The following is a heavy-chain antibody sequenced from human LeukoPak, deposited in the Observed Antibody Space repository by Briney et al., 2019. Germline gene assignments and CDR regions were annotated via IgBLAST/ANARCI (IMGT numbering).Heavy chain of an antibody. CDR2: ISGSGGST. CDR1: GFTFSSYA. CDR3: AKDGSALWFGELSSYFDY. Sequence: PGGSLRLSCAASGFTFSSYAMSWVRQAPGKGLEWVSAISGSGGSTYYADSVKGRFTISRDNFKNTLYLQMSSLRAEDTAIYYCAKDGSALWFGELSSYFDYWGQGTLVTVSS. V-gene: IGHV3-23*01. J-gene: IGHJ4*02. D-gene: IGHD3-10*01.